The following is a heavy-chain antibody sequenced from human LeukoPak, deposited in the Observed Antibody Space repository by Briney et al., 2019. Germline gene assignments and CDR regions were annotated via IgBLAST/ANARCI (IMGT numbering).Heavy chain of an antibody. J-gene: IGHJ3*02. CDR2: INHSGST. CDR3: ARRRNYYDSRHAFDI. Sequence: SETLSLTCAVYGGSFSGYYWSWIRQPPRKGLEWIGEINHSGSTNYNPSLKSRVTISVDTSKNQFSLKLSSVTAADTAVYYCARRRNYYDSRHAFDIWGQGTMVTVSS. V-gene: IGHV4-34*01. CDR1: GGSFSGYY. D-gene: IGHD3-22*01.